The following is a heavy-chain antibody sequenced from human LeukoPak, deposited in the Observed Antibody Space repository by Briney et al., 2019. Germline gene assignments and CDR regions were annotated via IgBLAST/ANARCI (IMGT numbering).Heavy chain of an antibody. CDR3: AKEFGAVVAATYGV. J-gene: IGHJ6*04. Sequence: PGGSLRLSCAASGFTFSSYAVSWVRQAPGKGLEWVSAISGSGGSTYYADSVKGRFTISRDNSKNTLYLQMNSLRAEDTAVYYCAKEFGAVVAATYGVWGKGTTVTVSS. CDR2: ISGSGGST. CDR1: GFTFSSYA. D-gene: IGHD2-15*01. V-gene: IGHV3-23*01.